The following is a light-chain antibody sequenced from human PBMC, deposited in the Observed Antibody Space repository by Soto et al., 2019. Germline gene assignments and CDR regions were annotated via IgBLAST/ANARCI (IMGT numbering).Light chain of an antibody. CDR1: QNIRTY. CDR2: DAS. V-gene: IGKV1-33*01. CDR3: QQYDNLPIT. Sequence: DIQMTQSPSSLAASVGDRVTITCRASQNIRTYVNWYQQKPGKAPKLLIDDASNLETGVPSRFSGSGAGTDFTCTISSLQPEDIATYYCQQYDNLPITFGQGTRLEIK. J-gene: IGKJ5*01.